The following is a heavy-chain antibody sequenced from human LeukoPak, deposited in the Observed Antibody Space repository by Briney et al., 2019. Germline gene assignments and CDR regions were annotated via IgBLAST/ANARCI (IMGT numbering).Heavy chain of an antibody. CDR1: GGTFSSYD. D-gene: IGHD3-9*01. Sequence: SVKVSCKASGGTFSSYDMSWVRQAPGQGLEWMGEIIPICGTANYAQKFQGRVTITADESTSTAYMELSSLRSEDTAVYYCARDGHTGATIFHWFDPWGQGTLVTVSS. CDR2: IIPICGTA. J-gene: IGHJ5*02. CDR3: ARDGHTGATIFHWFDP. V-gene: IGHV1-69*13.